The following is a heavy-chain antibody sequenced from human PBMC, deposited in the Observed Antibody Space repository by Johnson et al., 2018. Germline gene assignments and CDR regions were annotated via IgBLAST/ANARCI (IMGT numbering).Heavy chain of an antibody. CDR3: TRDDYGGKDDAFDI. Sequence: VQLVQSGGGVVQPGRSLRLSCTASGFTFSDYALSWYRQAPGKGLEWVGFIRPKVYGGTTEYAASVDARFIISRDDSKNIAYLQMNSLKTEDTALYYCTRDDYGGKDDAFDIWGQGTMVTVSS. V-gene: IGHV3-49*03. CDR1: GFTFSDYA. D-gene: IGHD4-23*01. J-gene: IGHJ3*02. CDR2: IRPKVYGGTT.